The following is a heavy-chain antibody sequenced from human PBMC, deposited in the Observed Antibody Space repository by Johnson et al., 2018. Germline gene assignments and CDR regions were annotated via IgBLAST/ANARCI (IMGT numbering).Heavy chain of an antibody. Sequence: VQLVESGGGLVQPGRSLRLSCAASGFTFDDYAMHWVRQAPGKGLEWVSGISWNSGSIGYADSVEGRFTISRDNAKNSLYLQMNSLRPEDTAWYYCAKAPVGGLGEGAEYFQHWGQGTLVTVSS. CDR3: AKAPVGGLGEGAEYFQH. J-gene: IGHJ1*01. CDR2: ISWNSGSI. D-gene: IGHD3-16*01. V-gene: IGHV3-9*01. CDR1: GFTFDDYA.